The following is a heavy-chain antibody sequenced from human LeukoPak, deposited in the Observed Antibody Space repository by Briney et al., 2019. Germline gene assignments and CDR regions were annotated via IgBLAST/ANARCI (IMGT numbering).Heavy chain of an antibody. CDR1: GYTFTNYY. J-gene: IGHJ4*02. Sequence: ASVKFSCKASGYTFTNYYMHWVRQAPGQGLEWMGKINPSGGSTSYAQKFQGRVTMTSDTSTRTVYMELSSLRSEDTAVYYCVRDGGRWGQGTLVTVSS. CDR3: VRDGGR. V-gene: IGHV1-46*01. CDR2: INPSGGST. D-gene: IGHD3-16*01.